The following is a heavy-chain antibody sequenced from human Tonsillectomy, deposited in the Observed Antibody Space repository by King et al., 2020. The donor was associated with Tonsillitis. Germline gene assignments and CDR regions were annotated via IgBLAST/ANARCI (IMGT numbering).Heavy chain of an antibody. CDR3: ARDRGFCSGGNCYRPYYFDY. CDR2: ISYDGSMI. V-gene: IGHV3-30*04. D-gene: IGHD2-15*01. Sequence: HVQLVESGGGVVQPGRSRRLSCAASGFTFSSYAMHWVRQAPGKGLEWVAVISYDGSMIYYADSVKGRFTISRDNSKSTLYLQMNSLRAEDTAVYFCARDRGFCSGGNCYRPYYFDYWGQGTLVTVSS. J-gene: IGHJ4*02. CDR1: GFTFSSYA.